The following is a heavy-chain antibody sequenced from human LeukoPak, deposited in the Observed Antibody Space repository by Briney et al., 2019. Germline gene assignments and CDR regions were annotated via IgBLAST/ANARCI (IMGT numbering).Heavy chain of an antibody. V-gene: IGHV4-31*03. CDR1: GGSISSGAYY. CDR2: MSYSGSA. CDR3: ARAILTPSGYVWHFDL. J-gene: IGHJ2*01. D-gene: IGHD3-3*01. Sequence: SETLSPTCTASGGSISSGAYYWSWIRQHPGKGLEWIGYMSYSGSAYYNPSLRSRVSISVDTHRSLYSLKLSSVTAADTAVYYCARAILTPSGYVWHFDLWGRGTLVTVSS.